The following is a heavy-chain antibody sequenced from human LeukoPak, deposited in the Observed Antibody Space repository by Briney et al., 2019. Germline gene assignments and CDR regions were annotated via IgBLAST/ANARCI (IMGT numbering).Heavy chain of an antibody. J-gene: IGHJ4*02. Sequence: SETLSLTCTVSGGSISSSSYYWGWIRQPPGKGLEWIGSIYYSGSTYYNPSLKSRVTISVDTSKNQFSLKLSSVTAADTAVYYCARGPVTPDYYDSSGYEEFDYWGQGTLVTVSS. D-gene: IGHD3-22*01. CDR2: IYYSGST. CDR3: ARGPVTPDYYDSSGYEEFDY. CDR1: GGSISSSSYY. V-gene: IGHV4-39*01.